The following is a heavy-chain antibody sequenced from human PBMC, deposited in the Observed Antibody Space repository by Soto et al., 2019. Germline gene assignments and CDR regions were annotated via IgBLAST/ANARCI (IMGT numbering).Heavy chain of an antibody. CDR1: GYTFTGYY. V-gene: IGHV1-18*04. CDR3: ARDVVPAPGEAFDI. D-gene: IGHD2-2*01. J-gene: IGHJ3*02. Sequence: ASVKVSCKASGYTFTGYYMHWVRQAPGQGLEWMGWISPYNGDTNYAQKLQGRVTMTTDTSTSTAYMELRSLRSDDTAVYYCARDVVPAPGEAFDIWGQGTMVTVSS. CDR2: ISPYNGDT.